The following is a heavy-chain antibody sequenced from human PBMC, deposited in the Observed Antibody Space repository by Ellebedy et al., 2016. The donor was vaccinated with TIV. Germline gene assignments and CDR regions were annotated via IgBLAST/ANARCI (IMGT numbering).Heavy chain of an antibody. CDR1: GGSISSSSYF. D-gene: IGHD4-17*01. CDR3: ARPLRSTVTTSIYFDY. J-gene: IGHJ4*02. Sequence: SETLSLXCTVSGGSISSSSYFWGWIRQPPGKGLEWIGIIYYSGGTYYNPSLNSRVSISVDTSKNQFSLNLSSVTAADTAVYYCARPLRSTVTTSIYFDYWGQGTLVTVSS. V-gene: IGHV4-39*01. CDR2: IYYSGGT.